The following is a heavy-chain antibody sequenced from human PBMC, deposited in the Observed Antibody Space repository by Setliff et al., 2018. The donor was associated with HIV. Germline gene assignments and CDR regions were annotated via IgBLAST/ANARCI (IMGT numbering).Heavy chain of an antibody. V-gene: IGHV4-61*05. CDR1: GGSIKSSSYY. CDR2: IYSTGST. D-gene: IGHD2-21*02. CDR3: ARQGNIVVVTSFDY. Sequence: PSETLSLTCTVSGGSIKSSSYYWGWVRQPPGKGLEWIGYIYSTGSTNYNPSLKSRVTISVDTSKNQFSLRLNSVTAADTAVYYCARQGNIVVVTSFDYWGQGTLVTVS. J-gene: IGHJ4*02.